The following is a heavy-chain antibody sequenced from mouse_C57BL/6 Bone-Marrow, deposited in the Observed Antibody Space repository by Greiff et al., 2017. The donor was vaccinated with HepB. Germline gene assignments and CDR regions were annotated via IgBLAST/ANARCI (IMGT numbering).Heavy chain of an antibody. CDR3: ARGYDYLFDY. CDR1: GFTFSSYA. V-gene: IGHV5-4*03. Sequence: DVKLVESGGGLVKPGGSLKLSCAASGFTFSSYAMSWVRQTPEKRLEWVATISDGGSYTYYPDNVKGRFTISRDNAKNNLYLQMSHLKSEDTAMYYCARGYDYLFDYWGQGTTLTVSS. CDR2: ISDGGSYT. D-gene: IGHD2-4*01. J-gene: IGHJ2*01.